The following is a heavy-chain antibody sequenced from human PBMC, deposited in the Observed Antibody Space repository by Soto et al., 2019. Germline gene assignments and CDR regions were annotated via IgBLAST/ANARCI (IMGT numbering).Heavy chain of an antibody. CDR3: ARCEQLDHYFEY. Sequence: QVQLQESGPGLVKPSETLSLTCTVSGGSVSSGSYYWSWIRQPPGKGLEWIGYIYYSGSTNYNPSLKCRITISVDTGKNQFSLKLSSVTAADTAVYYCARCEQLDHYFEYWGQGTLVTVSS. CDR2: IYYSGST. D-gene: IGHD6-6*01. V-gene: IGHV4-61*01. CDR1: GGSVSSGSYY. J-gene: IGHJ4*02.